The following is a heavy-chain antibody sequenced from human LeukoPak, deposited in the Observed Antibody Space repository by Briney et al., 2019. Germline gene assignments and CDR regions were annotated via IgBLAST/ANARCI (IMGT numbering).Heavy chain of an antibody. CDR1: GYTLTELS. CDR3: ATWGYDSDYYYMDV. Sequence: ASVKVSCKVSGYTLTELSMHWVRQAPGKGLEWMGGFDPEDGETIYAQKFQGRVTMTEDTSTDTAYMELSSLRSEDTAVYYCATWGYDSDYYYMDVWGKGTLVTVSS. J-gene: IGHJ6*03. V-gene: IGHV1-24*01. CDR2: FDPEDGET. D-gene: IGHD3-3*01.